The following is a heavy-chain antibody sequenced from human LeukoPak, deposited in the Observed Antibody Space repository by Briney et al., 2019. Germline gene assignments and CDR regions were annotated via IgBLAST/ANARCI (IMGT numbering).Heavy chain of an antibody. CDR3: AGVTQYSYGSRGSFDY. V-gene: IGHV4-34*01. CDR1: GGSFSGYY. D-gene: IGHD5-18*01. J-gene: IGHJ4*02. Sequence: SETLSLTCAVYGGSFSGYYWSWIRQPPGKGLEWIGKINHSGSTNYNPSLKSRVTISVDTSKNQFSLKLSSVTAADTAVYYCAGVTQYSYGSRGSFDYWGQGTLGTVSS. CDR2: INHSGST.